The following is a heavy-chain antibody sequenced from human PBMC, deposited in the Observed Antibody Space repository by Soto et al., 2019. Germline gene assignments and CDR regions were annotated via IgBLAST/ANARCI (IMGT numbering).Heavy chain of an antibody. CDR2: ISSNGGST. J-gene: IGHJ4*02. CDR1: GFTFSGYA. CDR3: ARDYGSGWYVSGAFDY. V-gene: IGHV3-64*01. Sequence: PGGSLRLSCAASGFTFSGYAMHWVRQAPGKGLEYVSAISSNGGSTYYANSVKGRFTISRDNSKNTLYLQMGSLRAEDMAVYYCARDYGSGWYVSGAFDYWGQGTLVTVSS. D-gene: IGHD6-19*01.